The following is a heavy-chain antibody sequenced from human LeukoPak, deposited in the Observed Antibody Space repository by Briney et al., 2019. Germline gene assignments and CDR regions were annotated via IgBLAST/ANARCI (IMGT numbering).Heavy chain of an antibody. CDR3: ARRNRGSSTSWTLDY. CDR1: CDSICITKG. Sequence: PSGTLSLTCTISCDSICITKGLSWVRQPPGTGLHSIEQIYETGSTNYNSSLKSRVTISLDKSKNQFSLKLSSVAAADTAVYYCARRNRGSSTSWTLDYWGQGILVTVSS. V-gene: IGHV4-4*02. J-gene: IGHJ4*02. CDR2: IYETGST. D-gene: IGHD2-8*01.